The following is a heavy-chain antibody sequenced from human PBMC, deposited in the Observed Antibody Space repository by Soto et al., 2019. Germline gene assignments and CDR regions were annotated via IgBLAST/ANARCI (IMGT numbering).Heavy chain of an antibody. Sequence: VQLVESGGGLVKPGGSLRLSCAASGFTFSSYSMNWVRQAPGKGLEWVSSISSSSSYIYYADSVKGRFTISRDNAKNSLYLQMNSLRAEDTAVYYSARVREPYCSGGSCESEYFQHWGQGTLVTVSS. V-gene: IGHV3-21*01. CDR3: ARVREPYCSGGSCESEYFQH. CDR2: ISSSSSYI. D-gene: IGHD2-15*01. CDR1: GFTFSSYS. J-gene: IGHJ1*01.